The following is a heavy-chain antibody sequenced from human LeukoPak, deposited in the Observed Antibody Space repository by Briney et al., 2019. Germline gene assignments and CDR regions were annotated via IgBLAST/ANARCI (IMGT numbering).Heavy chain of an antibody. J-gene: IGHJ4*02. Sequence: ASVKVSRKASGGTFSSYAISWVRQAPGQGLEWMGIINPSGDSTNYAQKFQGRVTMTRDTSTSTVYMELSSLRSEDTAVYYCARDCSGRSCYWGQGTLVTVSS. V-gene: IGHV1-46*01. D-gene: IGHD2-15*01. CDR1: GGTFSSYA. CDR2: INPSGDST. CDR3: ARDCSGRSCY.